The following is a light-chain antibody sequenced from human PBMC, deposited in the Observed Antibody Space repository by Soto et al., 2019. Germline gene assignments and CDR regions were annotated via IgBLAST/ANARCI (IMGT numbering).Light chain of an antibody. J-gene: IGKJ2*01. V-gene: IGKV1-39*01. CDR3: QQSDHSPIYT. CDR1: QSIGTS. CDR2: AAS. Sequence: DIQMTQSPSSLSASVGDRVTITCRASQSIGTSLNWYQQKPGEAPKLLIYAASSLQSGVPSRFSCSGSGTDFTLTISSLQPEDFATYYCQQSDHSPIYTFGQGTDLEIK.